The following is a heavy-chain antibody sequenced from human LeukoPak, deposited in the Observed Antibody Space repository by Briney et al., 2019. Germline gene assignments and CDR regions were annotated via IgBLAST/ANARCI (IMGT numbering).Heavy chain of an antibody. CDR3: ATPAAGPGAEYSLY. V-gene: IGHV3-21*01. D-gene: IGHD6-13*01. J-gene: IGHJ1*01. CDR1: GFIFSSSA. Sequence: GGSLRLSCAASGFIFSSSAMNWVRQAPGKGLEWVSSINNDGSYIYYAGSVKGRFTISRDNAKNSLYLRLNSLRVEDTAVYYCATPAAGPGAEYSLYWGQGTLVIVSS. CDR2: INNDGSYI.